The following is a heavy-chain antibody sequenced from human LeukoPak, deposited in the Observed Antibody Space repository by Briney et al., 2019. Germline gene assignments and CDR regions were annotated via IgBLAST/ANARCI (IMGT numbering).Heavy chain of an antibody. V-gene: IGHV3-48*03. Sequence: PGGSLRLSCAASGFTFSSYEMNWVRQAPGKGLEWVSYISSSGSTIYYADSVKGRFTISRDNAKNSLYLQMNSLRAEDTAVYYCARGTIMITFGDYWGQGTLVTVSS. J-gene: IGHJ4*02. CDR1: GFTFSSYE. CDR3: ARGTIMITFGDY. D-gene: IGHD3-16*01. CDR2: ISSSGSTI.